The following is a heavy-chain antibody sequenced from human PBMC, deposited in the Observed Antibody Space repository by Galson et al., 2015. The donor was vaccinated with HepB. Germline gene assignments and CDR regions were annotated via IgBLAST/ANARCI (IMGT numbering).Heavy chain of an antibody. CDR3: ARDRDKVGGGGGQLEF. J-gene: IGHJ4*02. D-gene: IGHD3-16*01. Sequence: ETLSLTCTVSGGSISNYYWSWIRQSPGKGLEWIGYIYYSGSTNYNPSLKSRVTILIDTSKNQFSLKLSSVTAADTAVYYCARDRDKVGGGGGQLEFWGQGTLVTVSS. CDR1: GGSISNYY. CDR2: IYYSGST. V-gene: IGHV4-59*01.